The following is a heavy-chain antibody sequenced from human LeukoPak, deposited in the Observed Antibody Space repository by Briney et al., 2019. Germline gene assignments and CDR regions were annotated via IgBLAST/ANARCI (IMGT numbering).Heavy chain of an antibody. V-gene: IGHV3-74*01. Sequence: PGGSLRLSCAASGFTFSGYWMHWVRQAPGKGLVWVSRINSDGSSTTYADSVKGRFTNSRDDAKNTLYLQMNSLRAEDTAVYYCARGGCSSISCQEDYYYYYYMDVWGKGTTVTISS. CDR3: ARGGCSSISCQEDYYYYYYMDV. CDR2: INSDGSST. J-gene: IGHJ6*03. D-gene: IGHD2-2*01. CDR1: GFTFSGYW.